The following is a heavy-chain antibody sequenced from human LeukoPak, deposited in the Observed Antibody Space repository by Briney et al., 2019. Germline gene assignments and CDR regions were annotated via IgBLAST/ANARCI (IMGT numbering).Heavy chain of an antibody. CDR3: ARGLGYCDTTTCYGELPGDY. V-gene: IGHV1-18*01. Sequence: APVKVSCKASGYTFTRYHVSWVRQAPGQGLEWMGRVSGLNGNTKYAENLQGRVTMTIDTSTTTAYMELRGLRSDDTAVYYCARGLGYCDTTTCYGELPGDYWSQGTLITVSS. J-gene: IGHJ4*02. CDR2: VSGLNGNT. D-gene: IGHD2-2*01. CDR1: GYTFTRYH.